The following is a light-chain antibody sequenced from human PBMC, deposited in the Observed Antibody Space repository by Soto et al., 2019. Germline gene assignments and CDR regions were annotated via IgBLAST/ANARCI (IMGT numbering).Light chain of an antibody. CDR1: SSDVGGYNY. Sequence: QSVLTQPASLSGSPGQSITISCIGTSSDVGGYNYVSWYQQHPGKAPKLMIYDVSNRPSGVSNRFSGSKSGNTASLTISGLQAEDEADYYCSSYTSSSTLFYVFGTGTKVTVL. CDR3: SSYTSSSTLFYV. CDR2: DVS. J-gene: IGLJ1*01. V-gene: IGLV2-14*01.